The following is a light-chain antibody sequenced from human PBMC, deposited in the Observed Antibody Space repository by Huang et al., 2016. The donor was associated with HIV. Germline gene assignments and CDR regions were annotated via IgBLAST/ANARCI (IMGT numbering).Light chain of an antibody. CDR2: GAS. CDR3: RQYNNRYT. V-gene: IGKV3-15*01. CDR1: QSVSNN. Sequence: EIVMTQSPATLSVSPGERATLSCRASQSVSNNLAWYQQKHGQAPRLLMYGASTRATGIPSRGSGSGSGTEFTLSISSLQSEDFALYYCRQYNNRYTFGQGTKLEI. J-gene: IGKJ2*01.